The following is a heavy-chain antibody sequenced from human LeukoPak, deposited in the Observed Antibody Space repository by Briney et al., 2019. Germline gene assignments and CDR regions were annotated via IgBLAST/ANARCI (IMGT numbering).Heavy chain of an antibody. J-gene: IGHJ4*02. CDR3: ARDAPGIAVAGTLSYFDY. Sequence: GGSLRLSCAASGFTFSSYSVNWVRQAPGKGLEWVSSISSSSSYIYYADSVKGRFTISRDNAKNSLYLQMNSLRAEDTAVYYCARDAPGIAVAGTLSYFDYWGQGTLVTVSS. CDR1: GFTFSSYS. D-gene: IGHD6-19*01. CDR2: ISSSSSYI. V-gene: IGHV3-21*01.